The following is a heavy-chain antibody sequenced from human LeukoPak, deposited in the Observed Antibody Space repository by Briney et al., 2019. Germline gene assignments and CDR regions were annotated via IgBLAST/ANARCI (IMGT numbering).Heavy chain of an antibody. D-gene: IGHD3-22*01. CDR1: GGTFSSYA. J-gene: IGHJ4*02. V-gene: IGHV1-2*02. CDR3: ARAQSHYDSSGYYDY. CDR2: INPNSGGT. Sequence: GASVKVSCKASGGTFSSYAISWVRQAPGQGLEWMGWINPNSGGTNYAQKFQGRVTMTRDTSISTAYMELSRLRSDDTAVYYCARAQSHYDSSGYYDYWGQGTLVTVSS.